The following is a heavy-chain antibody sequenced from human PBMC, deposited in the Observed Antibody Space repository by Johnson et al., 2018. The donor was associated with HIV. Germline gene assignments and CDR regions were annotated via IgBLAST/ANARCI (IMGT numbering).Heavy chain of an antibody. CDR2: IKSKTDGGTT. CDR1: GFTFSNAW. J-gene: IGHJ3*02. D-gene: IGHD3-3*01. CDR3: ITGWSGTIPSGAFDI. Sequence: VQLVESGGDVVQPGRSLKLSCTASGFTFSNAWMNWVRHAPGKGLEWVGRIKSKTDGGTTDYAAPVKGKFTISRDDSKTTLYLQMNSLKTEDTAVYYCITGWSGTIPSGAFDIWGQGTMVTVSS. V-gene: IGHV3-15*01.